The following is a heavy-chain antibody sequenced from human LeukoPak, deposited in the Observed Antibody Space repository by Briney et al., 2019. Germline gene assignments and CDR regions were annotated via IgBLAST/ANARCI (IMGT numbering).Heavy chain of an antibody. CDR1: GFTFSDNA. CDR3: AKRVLCQS. V-gene: IGHV3-23*01. J-gene: IGHJ5*02. Sequence: PGGSLRLSCAASGFTFSDNAMTWVRQAPGKGLEGVSTISGRGGSAFYADSVKGRITVSRDNSKNTLFLQMNSLRAEDTAIYYCAKRVLCQSWGQGTLVTVSS. CDR2: ISGRGGSA. D-gene: IGHD2-8*01.